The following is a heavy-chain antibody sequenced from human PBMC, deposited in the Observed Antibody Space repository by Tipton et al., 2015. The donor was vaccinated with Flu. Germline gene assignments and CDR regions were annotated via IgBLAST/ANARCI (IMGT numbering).Heavy chain of an antibody. Sequence: TLSLTCSVSGGSISSYYWSWIRQSPGKGLEWIGYISYSGSTDYNPSLKGRVTMSVDTSRNQFSLRLSSVTAADTAVYFCAREAAPTPGAGYQYESWGQGKLVTVSS. D-gene: IGHD3-10*01. CDR1: GGSISSYY. CDR2: ISYSGST. CDR3: AREAAPTPGAGYQYES. J-gene: IGHJ5*02. V-gene: IGHV4-59*12.